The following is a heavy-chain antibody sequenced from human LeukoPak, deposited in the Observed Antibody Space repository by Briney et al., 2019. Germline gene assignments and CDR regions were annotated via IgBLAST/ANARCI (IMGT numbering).Heavy chain of an antibody. CDR3: AKDPDRMVGATGDAFDI. J-gene: IGHJ3*02. D-gene: IGHD1-26*01. Sequence: LPGGSLRLSCAASGFTFDDYAMHWVRHAPGKGLEWVSGISWNSGSIGYADSVKGRFTISRDNAKNSLYLQMNSPRAEDTALYYCAKDPDRMVGATGDAFDIWGQGTMVTVSS. CDR1: GFTFDDYA. CDR2: ISWNSGSI. V-gene: IGHV3-9*01.